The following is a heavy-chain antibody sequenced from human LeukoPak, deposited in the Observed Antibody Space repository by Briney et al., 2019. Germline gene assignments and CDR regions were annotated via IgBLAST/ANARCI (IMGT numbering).Heavy chain of an antibody. CDR1: GGSISGYY. CDR2: IYYSGST. J-gene: IGHJ4*02. D-gene: IGHD2-15*01. Sequence: SETLSLTCTVSGGSISGYYWSWIRQPPGKGLEWIGYIYYSGSTNYNPSLKSRVTISVDTSKNQFSLKLSSVTAADTAVYYCARGIFPDYWGQGTLVTVSS. V-gene: IGHV4-59*01. CDR3: ARGIFPDY.